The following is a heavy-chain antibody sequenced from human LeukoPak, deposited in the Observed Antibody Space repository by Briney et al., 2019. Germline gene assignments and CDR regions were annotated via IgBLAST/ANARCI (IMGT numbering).Heavy chain of an antibody. D-gene: IGHD1-26*01. CDR2: VNESGGT. CDR1: IDSFSNYH. Sequence: SSETLSLTCAVYIDSFSNYHWNWIRQTPAKGMEWIGEVNESGGTNISPPLRSRVILSVDTSKNQFSLKLISVTVADTAIYYCARGQGATVPQVGKNWFDPWGQGTRVTVSS. V-gene: IGHV4-34*01. CDR3: ARGQGATVPQVGKNWFDP. J-gene: IGHJ5*02.